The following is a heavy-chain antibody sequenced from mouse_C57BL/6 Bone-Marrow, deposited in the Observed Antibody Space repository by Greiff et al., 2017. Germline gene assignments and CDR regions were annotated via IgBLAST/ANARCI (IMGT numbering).Heavy chain of an antibody. J-gene: IGHJ2*01. V-gene: IGHV1-42*01. CDR3: ATVYYGYDDY. CDR1: GYSFTGYY. Sequence: VQLQQSGPELVKPGASVKISCQVSGYSFTGYYMNWVKQSPEKNLEWIGEINPSTGGTTYNQKFKAKATLTVDKSSSTAYMQLKSLTSEDSAVYYCATVYYGYDDYWGQGTTLTVSA. CDR2: INPSTGGT. D-gene: IGHD2-2*01.